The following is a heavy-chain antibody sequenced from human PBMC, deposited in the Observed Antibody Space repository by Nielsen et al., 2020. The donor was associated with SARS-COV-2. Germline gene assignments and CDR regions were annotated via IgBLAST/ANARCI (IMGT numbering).Heavy chain of an antibody. CDR3: ARDQAYSSSHPPFDY. J-gene: IGHJ4*02. CDR2: IKQDGSEK. Sequence: GGSLRLSCAASGFTFSSYWMSWVRQAPGKGLEWVANIKQDGSEKYYVDSMKGRFTISRDNAKNSLYLQMNSLRAEDTAVYYCARDQAYSSSHPPFDYWGQGTLVTVSS. V-gene: IGHV3-7*01. CDR1: GFTFSSYW. D-gene: IGHD6-13*01.